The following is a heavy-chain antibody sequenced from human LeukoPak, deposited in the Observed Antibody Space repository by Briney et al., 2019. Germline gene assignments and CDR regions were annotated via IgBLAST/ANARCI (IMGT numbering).Heavy chain of an antibody. CDR1: GGSISSSNYY. J-gene: IGHJ4*02. CDR2: IYYSGST. V-gene: IGHV4-39*01. CDR3: ARTRYYYNSRGYGAPYYFDY. Sequence: PSETLSLTCTVSGGSISSSNYYWGWIRQPPGKGLEWIGSIYYSGSTYYNPSLKSRVTISVDTSKNQFSLKLSSVTAADTAVYYCARTRYYYNSRGYGAPYYFDYWGQGTLVTVSS. D-gene: IGHD3-10*01.